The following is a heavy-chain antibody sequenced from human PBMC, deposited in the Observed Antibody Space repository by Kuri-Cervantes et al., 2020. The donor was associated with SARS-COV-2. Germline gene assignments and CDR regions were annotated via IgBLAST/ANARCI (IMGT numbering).Heavy chain of an antibody. CDR3: AKGVAAVGTAGGTYHYHGMDV. CDR1: GFTFSSYW. V-gene: IGHV3-23*01. Sequence: GGSLRLSCAASGFTFSSYWMHWVRQAPGKGLEWVSGISARGGGTYYGDSVKGRCTISRDNSKNILYLQMHSLRAEDTVIYYCAKGVAAVGTAGGTYHYHGMDVWGQGTTVTVSS. D-gene: IGHD6-13*01. CDR2: ISARGGGT. J-gene: IGHJ6*02.